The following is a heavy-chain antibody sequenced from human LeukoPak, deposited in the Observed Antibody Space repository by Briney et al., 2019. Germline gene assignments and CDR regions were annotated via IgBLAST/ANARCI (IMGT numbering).Heavy chain of an antibody. D-gene: IGHD1-1*01. CDR1: GFTSSSYW. CDR3: ARAPPTGYYFDY. J-gene: IGHJ4*02. CDR2: IKQDGSEK. V-gene: IGHV3-7*03. Sequence: PGGSLRLSCAASGFTSSSYWMSWVRQAPGKGLEWVANIKQDGSEKYYVDSVKGRFTISRDNAKNSLYLQMNSLRAEDTAVYYCARAPPTGYYFDYWGQGTLVTVSS.